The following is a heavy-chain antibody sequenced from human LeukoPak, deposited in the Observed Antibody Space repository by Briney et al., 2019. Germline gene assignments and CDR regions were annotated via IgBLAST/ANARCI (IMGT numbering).Heavy chain of an antibody. CDR1: GFIFRNHA. CDR2: ISCCDGTT. Sequence: PGGSLRLSCAASGFIFRNHAMHWVRQAPGKGLEWISAISCCDGTTYYADSVKGRFTISRDNSRATLSLLMTGLRVEDTAIYCCAKEEVGEIFDDWGQGTLVTVSS. CDR3: AKEEVGEIFDD. V-gene: IGHV3-23*01. J-gene: IGHJ4*02. D-gene: IGHD5-24*01.